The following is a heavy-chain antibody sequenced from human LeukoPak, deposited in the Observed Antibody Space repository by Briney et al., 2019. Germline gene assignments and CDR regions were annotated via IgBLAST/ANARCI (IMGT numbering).Heavy chain of an antibody. CDR1: GFTFSSYE. Sequence: GGSLRLSCAASGFTFSSYEMNWVRQAPGKGLEWVSYISSSGSTIYYADSVKGRFTISRDNAKNSLYLQMNSLRAEDTAVYYCARGNLLLAQPDGGTYYETLDYWGQGTLVTVSS. J-gene: IGHJ4*02. CDR2: ISSSGSTI. CDR3: ARGNLLLAQPDGGTYYETLDY. D-gene: IGHD1-26*01. V-gene: IGHV3-48*03.